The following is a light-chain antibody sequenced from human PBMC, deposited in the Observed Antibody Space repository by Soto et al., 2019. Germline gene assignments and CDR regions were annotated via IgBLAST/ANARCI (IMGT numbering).Light chain of an antibody. CDR3: QQYGNSVT. V-gene: IGKV3-20*01. J-gene: IGKJ4*01. Sequence: EIVLTQSPGTLSLSPGERATLSCRASQSVSNNYVAWYQLRPGQAPRLFIYGASSRATGIPDRFSGSGSGTDFTLTISRLEPEDFAVYYCQQYGNSVTFGGGTKVEIK. CDR2: GAS. CDR1: QSVSNNY.